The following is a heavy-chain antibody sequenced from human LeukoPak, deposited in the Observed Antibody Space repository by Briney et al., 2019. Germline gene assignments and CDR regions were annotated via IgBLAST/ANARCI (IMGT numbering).Heavy chain of an antibody. CDR3: ARFETYYYDSSEGHFDY. CDR2: INPNSGGT. Sequence: ASVKVSCKASGYTFTGYYMHWVRQAPGQGLEWMGWINPNSGGTNYAQKFQGRVTMTRDTSISTAYMELSRLRSDDTAVYYCARFETYYYDSSEGHFDYWGQGTLVTVSS. D-gene: IGHD3-22*01. J-gene: IGHJ4*02. V-gene: IGHV1-2*02. CDR1: GYTFTGYY.